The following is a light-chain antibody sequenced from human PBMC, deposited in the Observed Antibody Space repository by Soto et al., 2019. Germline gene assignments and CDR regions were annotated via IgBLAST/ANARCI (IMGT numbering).Light chain of an antibody. CDR2: DVT. V-gene: IGLV2-14*01. J-gene: IGLJ2*01. CDR1: SGDIGGYNY. Sequence: QSALTQPASVSGSPGQSITISCTGTSGDIGGYNYVSWYQQHPGKAPKLLIYDVTDRPSGVSNRFSGSKSGTTASLTISGLRSEDEADYYCSSYTTSITLLFGGGTKLTVL. CDR3: SSYTTSITLL.